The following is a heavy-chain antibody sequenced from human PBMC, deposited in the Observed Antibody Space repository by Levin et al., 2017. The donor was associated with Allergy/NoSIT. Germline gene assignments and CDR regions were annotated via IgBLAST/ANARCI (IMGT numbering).Heavy chain of an antibody. CDR1: GYTFTSYD. CDR2: MNPNSGNT. V-gene: IGHV1-8*01. D-gene: IGHD6-13*01. CDR3: ARGESPLAAADY. J-gene: IGHJ4*02. Sequence: ASVKVSCKASGYTFTSYDINWVRQATGQGLEWMGWMNPNSGNTGYAQKFQGRVTMTRNTSISTAYMELSSLRSEDTAVYYCARGESPLAAADYWGQGTLVTVSS.